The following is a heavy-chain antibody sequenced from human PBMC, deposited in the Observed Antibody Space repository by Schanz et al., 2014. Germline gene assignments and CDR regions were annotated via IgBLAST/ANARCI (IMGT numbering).Heavy chain of an antibody. CDR1: GFNFSTYA. J-gene: IGHJ4*02. CDR2: ISYDGINK. CDR3: ARDLRNSRPSYYDH. Sequence: QVHLVESGGGVVQPGGSLRLSCAASGFNFSTYALHWARQAPGKGLEWVAVISYDGINKYYADSVKGRFTISRGNSKNTLYLEMNSLRPDDTAVYYCARDLRNSRPSYYDHWGQGTLVTVSA. V-gene: IGHV3-30*04. D-gene: IGHD6-13*01.